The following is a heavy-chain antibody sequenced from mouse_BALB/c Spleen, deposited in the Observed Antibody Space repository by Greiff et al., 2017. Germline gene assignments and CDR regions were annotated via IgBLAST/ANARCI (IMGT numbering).Heavy chain of an antibody. CDR3: TREGNDGYYVAGWYFDV. CDR1: GYTFTSYW. Sequence: QVQLKESGAELVRPGASVKLSCKASGYTFTSYWINWVKQRPGQGLEWIGNIYPSDSYTNYNQKFKDKATLTVDKSSSTAYMQLSSPTSEDSAVYYCTREGNDGYYVAGWYFDVWGAGTTVTVSS. CDR2: IYPSDSYT. D-gene: IGHD2-3*01. V-gene: IGHV1-69*02. J-gene: IGHJ1*01.